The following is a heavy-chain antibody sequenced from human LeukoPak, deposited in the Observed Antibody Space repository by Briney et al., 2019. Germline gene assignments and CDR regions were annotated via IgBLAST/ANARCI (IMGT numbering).Heavy chain of an antibody. CDR2: INPNSGGT. CDR3: ARERTDYDYYYYYYMDV. Sequence: ASVKVSCKASGYTFTGYYMHWVRQAPGQGLEWMGRINPNSGGTNYAQKFLGRVTMTRDTSIGTAYMELSRLRSDDTAVYYCARERTDYDYYYYYYMDVWGKGTTVTVSS. D-gene: IGHD4-17*01. V-gene: IGHV1-2*06. J-gene: IGHJ6*03. CDR1: GYTFTGYY.